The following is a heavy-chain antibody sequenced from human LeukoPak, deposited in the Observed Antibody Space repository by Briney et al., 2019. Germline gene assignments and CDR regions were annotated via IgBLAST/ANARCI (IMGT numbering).Heavy chain of an antibody. V-gene: IGHV3-30*03. Sequence: PGGSLRLSCAASGFTFSSYGMHWVRQAPGKGLEWVAVISYDGSNKYYADSVKGRFTISRDNSKNTLYLQMNSLRAEDTAVYYCATQDPEGLWFGTPGYWGQGTLVTVSS. J-gene: IGHJ4*02. D-gene: IGHD3-10*01. CDR3: ATQDPEGLWFGTPGY. CDR2: ISYDGSNK. CDR1: GFTFSSYG.